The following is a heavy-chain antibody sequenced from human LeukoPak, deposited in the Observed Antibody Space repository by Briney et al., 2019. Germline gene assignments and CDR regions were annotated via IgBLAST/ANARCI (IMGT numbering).Heavy chain of an antibody. Sequence: SETLSLTCTVSGGSISSSSYYWGWIRQPPGKGLEWIGSIFYSGSTHYNPSLKSRVTISVDTSKNQFSLKLSSVTAADTAVYFCARSLGGQGEMVKILNYWGQGTLFTFPS. D-gene: IGHD5-24*01. CDR2: IFYSGST. CDR1: GGSISSSSYY. J-gene: IGHJ4*02. CDR3: ARSLGGQGEMVKILNY. V-gene: IGHV4-39*01.